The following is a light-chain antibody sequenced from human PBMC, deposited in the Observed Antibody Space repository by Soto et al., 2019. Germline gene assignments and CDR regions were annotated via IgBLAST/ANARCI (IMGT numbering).Light chain of an antibody. J-gene: IGKJ4*01. V-gene: IGKV3-15*01. CDR2: GAS. Sequence: EIVMTQSPATLSVSPGERATLSCRASQSVSSNLARYQQQPGQAPRLLIYGASTRATGFPARFSGSGSGTAFTLTISSLQSEYFAVYYCQQYNNWPLTFGGGTKVEIK. CDR3: QQYNNWPLT. CDR1: QSVSSN.